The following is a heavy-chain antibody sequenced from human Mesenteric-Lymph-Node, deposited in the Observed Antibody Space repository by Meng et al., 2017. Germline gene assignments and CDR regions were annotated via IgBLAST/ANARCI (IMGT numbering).Heavy chain of an antibody. Sequence: GESLKISCAASGFTFSDYYMTWIRQAPGKGLEWVSYISNSGTTVYYADSVKGRFTISRDNAKNSVNLQMNSLRAEDTAVYYCARDRRLGYCSGGSGGGCDPDYYYGMDVWGKGPTVTVSS. CDR2: ISNSGTTV. D-gene: IGHD2-15*01. CDR1: GFTFSDYY. J-gene: IGHJ6*04. V-gene: IGHV3-11*04. CDR3: ARDRRLGYCSGGSGGGCDPDYYYGMDV.